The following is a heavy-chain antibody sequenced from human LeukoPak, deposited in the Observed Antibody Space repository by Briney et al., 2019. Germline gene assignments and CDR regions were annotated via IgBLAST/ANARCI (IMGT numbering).Heavy chain of an antibody. D-gene: IGHD6-19*01. J-gene: IGHJ5*02. CDR1: GFTFSRSW. CDR3: ARDNGMAVTGSGGGWFDP. V-gene: IGHV3-74*01. Sequence: GGSLRLSCAASGFTFSRSWMHWVRQGPGKGLVWVSRINIDGSSTRYADFVKGRFTISRDNAKNSLYLQMNSLRAEDTALYYCARDNGMAVTGSGGGWFDPWGQGTRVTVSS. CDR2: INIDGSST.